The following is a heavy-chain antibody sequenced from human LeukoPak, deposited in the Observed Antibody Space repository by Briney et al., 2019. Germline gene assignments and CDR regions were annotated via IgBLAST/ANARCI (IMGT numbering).Heavy chain of an antibody. V-gene: IGHV3-30*03. Sequence: GGSLRLSCAASGFTFSSYGMHWVRQAPGKGLEWVAVIPYDGSNKYYADSVKGRFTISRDNSKNTLYLQMNSLRAEDTAVYYCATVGVVVPAAMAYWGQGTLVTVSS. CDR1: GFTFSSYG. CDR3: ATVGVVVPAAMAY. J-gene: IGHJ4*02. CDR2: IPYDGSNK. D-gene: IGHD2-2*01.